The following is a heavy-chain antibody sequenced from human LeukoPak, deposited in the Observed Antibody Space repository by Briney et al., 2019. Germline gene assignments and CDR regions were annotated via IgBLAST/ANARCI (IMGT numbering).Heavy chain of an antibody. V-gene: IGHV4-39*01. D-gene: IGHD3-9*01. J-gene: IGHJ4*02. Sequence: SETLSLTCTVSGGSISSSSYYWGWIRQPPGKGLEWIGSIYCSGSTYYNPSLKSRVTISVDTSKNQFSLKLSSVTAADTAVYYCAKVDYDILTGYLGLDYWGQGTLVTVSS. CDR2: IYCSGST. CDR1: GGSISSSSYY. CDR3: AKVDYDILTGYLGLDY.